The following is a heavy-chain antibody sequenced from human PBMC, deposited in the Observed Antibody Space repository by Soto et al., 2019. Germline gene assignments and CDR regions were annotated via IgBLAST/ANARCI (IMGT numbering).Heavy chain of an antibody. CDR1: GFTFNNYA. CDR3: AKLGASSWSPHYYFDY. Sequence: EVQLLESGGGLVQPGGSLRLSCAASGFTFNNYAMGWVRQAPGKGLEWVSAITDSGDDTYYIDSVKGRFTIPRDNSKSTLYMQMNSLRDEDTAIYYCAKLGASSWSPHYYFDYWGQGTLVTVSS. J-gene: IGHJ4*02. V-gene: IGHV3-23*01. CDR2: ITDSGDDT. D-gene: IGHD2-2*01.